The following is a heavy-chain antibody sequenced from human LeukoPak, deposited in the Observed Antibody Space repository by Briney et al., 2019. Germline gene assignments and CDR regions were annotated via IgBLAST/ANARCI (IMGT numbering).Heavy chain of an antibody. CDR1: GFTFSSYA. CDR3: AKGYYYDNSGESYFDY. V-gene: IGHV3-23*01. CDR2: ISGSGVST. D-gene: IGHD3-22*01. J-gene: IGHJ4*02. Sequence: GGSLRLSCAASGFTFSSYAMSWVRQAPGKGLEWVSVISGSGVSTYYADSVKGRFTISRDNSKNTLYLHMNSLRAEDTAVYYCAKGYYYDNSGESYFDYWGQGTLVTVSS.